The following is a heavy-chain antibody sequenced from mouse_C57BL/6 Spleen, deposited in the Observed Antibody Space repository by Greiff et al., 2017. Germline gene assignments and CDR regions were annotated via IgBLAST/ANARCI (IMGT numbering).Heavy chain of an antibody. Sequence: EVQVVESGGGLVKPGGSLKLSCAASGFSFSSYAMYWVRQTPEKRLEWVATISDGGSYAYYPDNVKGRFTNSRDNAKNNLYLQMSHLKSEDTAMYYCARDYDYDAMDYWGKGTSVTVSS. J-gene: IGHJ4*01. D-gene: IGHD1-1*02. V-gene: IGHV5-4*01. CDR2: ISDGGSYA. CDR3: ARDYDYDAMDY. CDR1: GFSFSSYA.